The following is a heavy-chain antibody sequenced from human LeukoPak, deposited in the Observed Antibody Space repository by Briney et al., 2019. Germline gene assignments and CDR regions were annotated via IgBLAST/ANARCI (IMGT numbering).Heavy chain of an antibody. Sequence: SVKVSCKASGGTFSSYAISWVRQAPGQGLEWMGRIIPILGIANYAQKFQGRVTITADKSTSTAYMELSSLRSEDTAVYYCARARYDYGDYGTFNYYYYGMDVWGQGTTATVSS. CDR2: IIPILGIA. V-gene: IGHV1-69*04. D-gene: IGHD4-17*01. J-gene: IGHJ6*02. CDR1: GGTFSSYA. CDR3: ARARYDYGDYGTFNYYYYGMDV.